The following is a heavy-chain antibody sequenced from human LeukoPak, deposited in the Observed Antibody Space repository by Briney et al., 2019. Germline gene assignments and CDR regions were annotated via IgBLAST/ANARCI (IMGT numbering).Heavy chain of an antibody. J-gene: IGHJ6*02. CDR1: GFTFSNAW. CDR2: IRSKADSYAT. D-gene: IGHD1-14*01. CDR3: TTTSPGSAYYYYGMDV. Sequence: PGGSLRLSCTASGFTFSNAWMSWVRQASGRGLEWVGRIRSKADSYATAYTASVRGRFTISRDDPKNTAYLQMNSLKTEDTAVYYCTTTSPGSAYYYYGMDVWGQGTTVTVSS. V-gene: IGHV3-73*01.